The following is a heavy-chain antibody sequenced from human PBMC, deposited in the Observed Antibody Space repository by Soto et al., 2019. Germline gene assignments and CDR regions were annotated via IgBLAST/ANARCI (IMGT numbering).Heavy chain of an antibody. CDR2: ISPDGGEI. CDR3: AKGPR. CDR1: GFTFSNIW. V-gene: IGHV3-7*01. Sequence: LVESGGGLVQPGGSLRLSCAASGFTFSNIWMSWVRRSPEKGPEWVASISPDGGEIYYVDSVKARFTISRDNTRNSLYLQMNSLRAEDTAVYYCAKGPRWGQGTLVTVSS. J-gene: IGHJ4*02.